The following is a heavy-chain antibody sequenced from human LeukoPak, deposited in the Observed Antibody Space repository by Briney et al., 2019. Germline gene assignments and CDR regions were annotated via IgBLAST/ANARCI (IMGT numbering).Heavy chain of an antibody. Sequence: SETLSLTCAVYGGSFSGYYWSWIRQPPGKGLEWIGEINHSGSTNYNPSLKSRVTISVDTSKNQFSLKLSSVTAADTAVYYCARGGQRKSKYYYGSGRTNYYYYCMDVWGQGTTVTVS. D-gene: IGHD3-10*01. CDR3: ARGGQRKSKYYYGSGRTNYYYYCMDV. CDR2: INHSGST. V-gene: IGHV4-34*01. J-gene: IGHJ6*02. CDR1: GGSFSGYY.